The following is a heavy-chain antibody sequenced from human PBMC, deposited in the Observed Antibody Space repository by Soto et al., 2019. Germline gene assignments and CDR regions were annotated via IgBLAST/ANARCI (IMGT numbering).Heavy chain of an antibody. J-gene: IGHJ4*02. Sequence: ASVKVSCKASGYTFTSYYMHWVRQAPGQGLEWMGIINPSGGSTSYAQKFQGRVTMTRDTSTSTVYMELSSLRSEDTAVYYCARAIRITIFGVAYDYWGQGTLVTVSS. D-gene: IGHD3-3*01. CDR2: INPSGGST. CDR3: ARAIRITIFGVAYDY. V-gene: IGHV1-46*03. CDR1: GYTFTSYY.